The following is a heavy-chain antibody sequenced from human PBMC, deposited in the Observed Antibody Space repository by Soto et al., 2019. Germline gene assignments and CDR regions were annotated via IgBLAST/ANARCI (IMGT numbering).Heavy chain of an antibody. D-gene: IGHD6-13*01. CDR1: GGSFSGYY. J-gene: IGHJ5*02. V-gene: IGHV4-34*01. Sequence: KTSETLSLTCAVYGGSFSGYYWSWIRQPPGKGLEWIGEINHSGSTNYNPSLKSRVTISVDTSKNQFSLKLSSVTAADTAVYYCARGMHGGAEADPNNWFDTWGQGTQVTVSS. CDR2: INHSGST. CDR3: ARGMHGGAEADPNNWFDT.